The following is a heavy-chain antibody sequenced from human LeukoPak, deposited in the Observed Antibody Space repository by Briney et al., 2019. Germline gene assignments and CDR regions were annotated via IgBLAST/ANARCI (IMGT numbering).Heavy chain of an antibody. J-gene: IGHJ4*02. Sequence: SETLSLTCAVYGGSFSGYYWSGIRQPPGKGLEWIGEINHSGSTNYNPSLKSRVTISVDTSKNQFSLKLSSVTAADTAVYYCARDQVATSVFFDYWGQGTLVTVSS. CDR2: INHSGST. CDR3: ARDQVATSVFFDY. V-gene: IGHV4-34*01. CDR1: GGSFSGYY. D-gene: IGHD5-12*01.